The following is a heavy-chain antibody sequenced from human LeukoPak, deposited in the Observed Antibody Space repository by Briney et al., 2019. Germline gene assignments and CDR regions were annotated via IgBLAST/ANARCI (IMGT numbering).Heavy chain of an antibody. Sequence: ASVKVSCRASVYTFTIYGISWVRHAPGQGLEWMGWISAYNGNTNYAQKLQGRGTMTTDTSTSTAYMELRSMRSDDTAVYYCARDPGERDIVDWFDPWGQGTLVTVSS. V-gene: IGHV1-18*01. CDR1: VYTFTIYG. D-gene: IGHD2-15*01. J-gene: IGHJ5*02. CDR2: ISAYNGNT. CDR3: ARDPGERDIVDWFDP.